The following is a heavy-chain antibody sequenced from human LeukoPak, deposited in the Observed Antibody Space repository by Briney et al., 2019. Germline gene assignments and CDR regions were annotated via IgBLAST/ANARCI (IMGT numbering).Heavy chain of an antibody. D-gene: IGHD3-22*01. J-gene: IGHJ4*02. CDR2: IYPGDSDT. Sequence: GESLKISCKGSGYSFTSYWIGWVHQMPGKGLEWMGIIYPGDSDTRYSPSFQGQVTISADKSISTAYLQWSSLKASDTAMYYCARGDLTYYYDSSARGVDYWGQGTLVTVSS. V-gene: IGHV5-51*07. CDR1: GYSFTSYW. CDR3: ARGDLTYYYDSSARGVDY.